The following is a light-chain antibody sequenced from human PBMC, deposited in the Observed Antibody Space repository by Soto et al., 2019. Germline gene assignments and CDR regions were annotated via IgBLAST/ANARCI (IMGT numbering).Light chain of an antibody. Sequence: SALAQPPSASGSPGESVTISCTGSGSDVGFYNYVSWYQQHPGKVPKLIIYEVTKRPSGVPDRFSGSKSGNTASLTVSGLQAEDEADYYCSSYAGTNNHHAFGTGTKVTVL. CDR1: GSDVGFYNY. CDR3: SSYAGTNNHHA. V-gene: IGLV2-8*01. CDR2: EVT. J-gene: IGLJ1*01.